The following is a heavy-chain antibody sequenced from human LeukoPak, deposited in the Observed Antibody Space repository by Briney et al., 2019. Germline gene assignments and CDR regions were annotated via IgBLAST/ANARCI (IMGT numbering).Heavy chain of an antibody. CDR3: AKYYDFWSGTYPKNGFDY. CDR2: VKNKGDGGTI. Sequence: GGSLRLSCAASGFTVSSNYMSWVRQAPGKGLEWVGRVKNKGDGGTIDYAAPVKGRFTISRDDSKNTLYLQMNSLKTEDTGVYYCAKYYDFWSGTYPKNGFDYWGQGTLVAVSS. V-gene: IGHV3-15*01. CDR1: GFTVSSNY. J-gene: IGHJ4*02. D-gene: IGHD3-3*01.